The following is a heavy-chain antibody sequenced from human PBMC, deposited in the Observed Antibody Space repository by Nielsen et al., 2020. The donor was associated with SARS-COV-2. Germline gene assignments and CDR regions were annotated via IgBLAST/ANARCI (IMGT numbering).Heavy chain of an antibody. D-gene: IGHD6-19*01. Sequence: SETLSLTCTVSGGSISSYYWSWIRQPPGKGLEWIGYIYYSGSTNYNPSLKSRVTISVDTSKNQFSLNLTSVTAADTALYYCARAGPIAVTGRGNFDHWGQGALVTVSS. V-gene: IGHV4-59*08. CDR2: IYYSGST. CDR1: GGSISSYY. CDR3: ARAGPIAVTGRGNFDH. J-gene: IGHJ4*02.